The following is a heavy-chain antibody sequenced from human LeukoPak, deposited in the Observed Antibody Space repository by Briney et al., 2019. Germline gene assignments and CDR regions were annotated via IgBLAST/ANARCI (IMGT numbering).Heavy chain of an antibody. CDR2: INPNSGGT. CDR1: GYTFTGYY. D-gene: IGHD2-2*02. Sequence: GASVKVSCKASGYTFTGYYMHWVRQAPGQGVEWMGWINPNSGGTNYAQKFQGRVTMTRDTSISTAYMELSRLRSDDTAVYYCARDQCSSTSCYTLMDYWGQGTLVTVSS. J-gene: IGHJ4*02. CDR3: ARDQCSSTSCYTLMDY. V-gene: IGHV1-2*02.